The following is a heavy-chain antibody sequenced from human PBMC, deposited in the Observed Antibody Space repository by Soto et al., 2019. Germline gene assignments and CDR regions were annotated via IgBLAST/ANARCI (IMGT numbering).Heavy chain of an antibody. D-gene: IGHD2-21*01. Sequence: QVQLVQSGPEVKKPGSSVKVSCEASGGTFSNFAVNWVRQAPGQGLEWVGGIIPLFNVAKYAQKFEGRVNIGADACTSCGCTDLRSLRCHGMAVCDWAASGRDVLAYDYKYAAGADWWGQGTRV. V-gene: IGHV1-69*01. J-gene: IGHJ3*01. CDR2: IIPLFNVA. CDR1: GGTFSNFA. CDR3: AASGRDVLAYDYKYAAGADW.